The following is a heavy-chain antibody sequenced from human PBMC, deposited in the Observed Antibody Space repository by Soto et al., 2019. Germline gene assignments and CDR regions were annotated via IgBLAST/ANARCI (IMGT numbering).Heavy chain of an antibody. CDR3: ARDPYDFWSGYYPFLPFVVTYYGMDV. J-gene: IGHJ6*02. Sequence: GGSLRLSCAASGFTFSSYGMHWVRQAPGKGLEWVAVIWYDGSNKYYADSVKGRFTISRDNSKNTLYLQMNSLRAEDTAVYYCARDPYDFWSGYYPFLPFVVTYYGMDVWGQGTTVTVSS. CDR2: IWYDGSNK. D-gene: IGHD3-3*01. V-gene: IGHV3-33*01. CDR1: GFTFSSYG.